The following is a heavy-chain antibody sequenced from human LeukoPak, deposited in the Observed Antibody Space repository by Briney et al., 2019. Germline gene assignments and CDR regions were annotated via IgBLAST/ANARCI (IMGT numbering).Heavy chain of an antibody. Sequence: ASVKVSCKASGYTFTGYYMHWVRQAPGQGLEWMGWINPNSGGTNYAQKFQGRVTLTRDTSISTAYMELSRLRSDDTAVYYCARDRRLMTIYYGSGSYYPSADAFDIWGQGTMVTVSS. V-gene: IGHV1-2*02. J-gene: IGHJ3*02. CDR3: ARDRRLMTIYYGSGSYYPSADAFDI. CDR1: GYTFTGYY. CDR2: INPNSGGT. D-gene: IGHD3-10*01.